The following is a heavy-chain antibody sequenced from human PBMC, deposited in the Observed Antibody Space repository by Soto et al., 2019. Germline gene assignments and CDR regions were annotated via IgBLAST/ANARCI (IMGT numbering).Heavy chain of an antibody. J-gene: IGHJ5*02. CDR1: GYTFTSYY. CDR2: INPSGGST. D-gene: IGHD6-19*01. CDR3: ARQWLAPRPWNWFDP. Sequence: QVQLVQSGAEVKKPGASVKVSCKASGYTFTSYYMHWVRQAPGQGLEWMGIINPSGGSTSYAQKCQGRVTMTRDTSTSTVYMELSSLRSEDTAVYYCARQWLAPRPWNWFDPWGQGTLVTVSS. V-gene: IGHV1-46*03.